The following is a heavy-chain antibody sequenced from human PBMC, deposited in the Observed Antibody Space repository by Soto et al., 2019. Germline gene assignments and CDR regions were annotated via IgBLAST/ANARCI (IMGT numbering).Heavy chain of an antibody. CDR1: GGSFSGYY. Sequence: QVQLQQWGAGLLKPSETLSLTCAAYGGSFSGYYWSWIRQPPGKGLEWIGEINHSGSTNYNPSLKSRVTISVDTSKNQFSLKLSSVTAADTAVYYCARVSGWYRIDYWGQGTLVTVSS. J-gene: IGHJ4*02. CDR2: INHSGST. D-gene: IGHD6-19*01. V-gene: IGHV4-34*01. CDR3: ARVSGWYRIDY.